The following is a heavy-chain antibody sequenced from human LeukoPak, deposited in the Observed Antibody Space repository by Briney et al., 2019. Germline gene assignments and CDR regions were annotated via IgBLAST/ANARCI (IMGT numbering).Heavy chain of an antibody. CDR2: IYTSGST. CDR3: ARDGNPYYYDSSGYYSWFDP. D-gene: IGHD3-22*01. V-gene: IGHV4-61*02. J-gene: IGHJ5*02. Sequence: SETLSLTCTVSNGSISSDTYFWSWIRQPAGKGQEWIGRIYTSGSTNYNPSLKSRVTMSVDTSKNQFSLKLSSVTAADTAVYYCARDGNPYYYDSSGYYSWFDPWGQGTLVTVSS. CDR1: NGSISSDTYF.